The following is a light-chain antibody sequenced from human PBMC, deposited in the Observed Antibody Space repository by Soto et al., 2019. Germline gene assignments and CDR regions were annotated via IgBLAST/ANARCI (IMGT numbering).Light chain of an antibody. CDR1: QSVSSSY. V-gene: IGKV3-20*01. CDR3: QQYGSSPRT. Sequence: EIVLTQSPGTLPLSPGERATLSCRASQSVSSSYLAWYQQKPGQAPRLLIYDASSRATGIPDRFSGSGSGTDFTLTISRLEPEDFAVYYCQQYGSSPRTFGQGTKVDIK. CDR2: DAS. J-gene: IGKJ1*01.